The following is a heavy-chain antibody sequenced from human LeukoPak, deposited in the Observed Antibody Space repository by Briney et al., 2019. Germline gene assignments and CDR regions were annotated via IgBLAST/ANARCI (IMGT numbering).Heavy chain of an antibody. D-gene: IGHD6-13*01. Sequence: SVKVSCKASGGTFSSYAISWVRQAPGQGLEWMGGIIPIFGAANYAQKFQGRVTITADESTSTAYMELSSLRSEDTAVYYCARGSYSSRTPLPFDYWGQGTLVTVSS. CDR3: ARGSYSSRTPLPFDY. V-gene: IGHV1-69*13. CDR1: GGTFSSYA. J-gene: IGHJ4*02. CDR2: IIPIFGAA.